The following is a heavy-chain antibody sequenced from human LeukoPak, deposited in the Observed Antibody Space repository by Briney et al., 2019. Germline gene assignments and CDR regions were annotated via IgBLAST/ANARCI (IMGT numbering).Heavy chain of an antibody. V-gene: IGHV3-74*01. J-gene: IGHJ6*03. CDR1: GFTFSSYW. Sequence: GGSLRLSCVASGFTFSSYWMHWVRQDPRKGLVWVSRINGDGRNINYADSVRGRFTISRDNAKNTLYLQMNTLRAEDTAVYYCAKTGNSGYYYYYYMDVWGKGTTVTVSS. CDR2: INGDGRNI. D-gene: IGHD4-23*01. CDR3: AKTGNSGYYYYYYMDV.